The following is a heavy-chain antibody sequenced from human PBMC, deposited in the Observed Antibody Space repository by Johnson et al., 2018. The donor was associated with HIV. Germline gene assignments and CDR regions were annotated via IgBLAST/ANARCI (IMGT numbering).Heavy chain of an antibody. CDR3: AKDRAHSSNYLDAFDI. Sequence: QVKLVESGGGVVQPGGSLRLSCVVSGFTFSSNGMHWVRQAPGKGLEWVAFIRFDGSSKYYGDSVKGRFSISRDNSKNTLYLQMNSLRAEDTAVYYCAKDRAHSSNYLDAFDIWGQGTMVTVSS. CDR1: GFTFSSNG. D-gene: IGHD3-22*01. J-gene: IGHJ3*02. CDR2: IRFDGSSK. V-gene: IGHV3-30*02.